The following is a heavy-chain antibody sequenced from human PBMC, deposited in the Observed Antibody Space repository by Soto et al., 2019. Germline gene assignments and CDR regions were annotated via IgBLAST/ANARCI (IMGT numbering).Heavy chain of an antibody. CDR3: AGRPEIHPR. CDR1: GGSTSSSDW. V-gene: IGHV4-4*02. J-gene: IGHJ4*02. D-gene: IGHD1-26*01. CDR2: IHRDGVT. Sequence: QVHLQESGPGLVKPSETLSLTCAITGGSTSSSDWRTWVRQPPGEGLEWIVEIHRDGVTNYNSSPKSRLTISRGQPRNNFALGLTSVPAADAAVYFCAGRPEIHPRWGQGILAPVSS.